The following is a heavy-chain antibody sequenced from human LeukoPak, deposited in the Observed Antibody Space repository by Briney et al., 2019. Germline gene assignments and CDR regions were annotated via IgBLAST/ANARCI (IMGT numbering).Heavy chain of an antibody. V-gene: IGHV4-39*07. CDR3: ARGPRWSFDY. Sequence: PPETPCLTCTVSGVSVSSSDYYWGWIRQPPGKGLEWIGNIYYNGNTYYNPSLKSRVTISVDTSKNQFSLKLSSVTAADTAVYYCARGPRWSFDYWGQGNLDTVSS. J-gene: IGHJ4*02. CDR2: IYYNGNT. CDR1: GVSVSSSDYY. D-gene: IGHD3-3*01.